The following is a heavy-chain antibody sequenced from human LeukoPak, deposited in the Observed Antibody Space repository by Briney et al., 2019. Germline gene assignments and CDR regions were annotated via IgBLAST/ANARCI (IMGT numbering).Heavy chain of an antibody. J-gene: IGHJ4*02. CDR2: IYFSGST. CDR3: ATYKQELAFDS. Sequence: PSETLSLTCTVSGGSISSYFWSWIRQPPGKGLEWIGHIYFSGSTNYNPSLKSRVTISVDTSKNQFSLKLNSVTAADTAIYYCATYKQELAFDSWGQGTLVTVSS. V-gene: IGHV4-59*12. CDR1: GGSISSYF. D-gene: IGHD6-13*01.